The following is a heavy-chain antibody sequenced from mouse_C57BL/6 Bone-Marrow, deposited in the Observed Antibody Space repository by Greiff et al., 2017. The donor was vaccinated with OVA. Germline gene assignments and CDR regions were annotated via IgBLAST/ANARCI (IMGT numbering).Heavy chain of an antibody. J-gene: IGHJ4*01. Sequence: EVKLVESGGGLVKPGGSLKLSCAASGFTFSDYGMHWVRQAPEKGLEWVAYISSGSSTIYYADTVKGRFTISRDNAKNTLFLQMTSLRSEDTAMYYCARLVYYGSLYAIDYWGQGTSVTVSS. CDR1: GFTFSDYG. D-gene: IGHD1-1*01. CDR3: ARLVYYGSLYAIDY. V-gene: IGHV5-17*01. CDR2: ISSGSSTI.